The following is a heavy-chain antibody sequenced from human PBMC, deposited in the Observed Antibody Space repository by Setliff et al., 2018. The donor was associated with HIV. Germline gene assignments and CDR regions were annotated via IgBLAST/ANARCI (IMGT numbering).Heavy chain of an antibody. CDR1: GYTFTSYA. CDR3: ARAAPGGGNDYFGY. Sequence: GASVKVSCKASGYTFTSYAMHWVRQAPGQRLEWMGWINAGNGNTKYSQKFQGRVTITRDTSASTAYMELSSLRSEDTAVYYCARAAPGGGNDYFGYWGQGALVTVSS. V-gene: IGHV1-3*01. CDR2: INAGNGNT. J-gene: IGHJ4*02. D-gene: IGHD3-16*01.